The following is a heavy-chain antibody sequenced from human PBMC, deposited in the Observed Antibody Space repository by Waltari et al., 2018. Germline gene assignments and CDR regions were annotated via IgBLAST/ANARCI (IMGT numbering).Heavy chain of an antibody. V-gene: IGHV4-39*01. CDR1: GGSISTSSYS. J-gene: IGHJ2*01. D-gene: IGHD6-6*01. Sequence: QLQLQESGPGLVKPSETLSLTCTVSGGSISTSSYSWGWIRQPTGKGLDWIGSISYSGSTYYNPSLKSRVTISVDTSKNHFSLKLSSVTAADTAVFYCARQPVAQLVRSDWYFDLWGRGTLVSVSS. CDR2: ISYSGST. CDR3: ARQPVAQLVRSDWYFDL.